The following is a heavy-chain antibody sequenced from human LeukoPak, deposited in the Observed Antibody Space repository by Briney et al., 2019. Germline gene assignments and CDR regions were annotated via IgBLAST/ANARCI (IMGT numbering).Heavy chain of an antibody. CDR2: INGDGSGT. D-gene: IGHD4-17*01. CDR3: ARAYYGDYRIDY. J-gene: IGHJ4*02. V-gene: IGHV3-74*01. CDR1: GFTFSSYG. Sequence: GGSLRLSCAASGFTFSSYGMHWVRRVPGKGLVWVSRINGDGSGTRYADSVKGRFTISRGNAKNTLHLQMNSLRAEDTAVYYCARAYYGDYRIDYWGQGTLVTVSS.